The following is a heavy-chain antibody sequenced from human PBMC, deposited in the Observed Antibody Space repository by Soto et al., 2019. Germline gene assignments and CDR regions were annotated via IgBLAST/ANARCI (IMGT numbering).Heavy chain of an antibody. CDR1: GGSISNFY. V-gene: IGHV4-59*01. CDR2: ISYSGNT. J-gene: IGHJ4*02. CDR3: ARAPMVLSRSYFDS. D-gene: IGHD2-8*01. Sequence: SETLSLTCTASGGSISNFYWSWIRQPPGKGLEWIGYISYSGNTKYNPSLKSRVSISVDTSKNQLSLNLTSVTAADTAVYYCARAPMVLSRSYFDSWGQGTPVTVSS.